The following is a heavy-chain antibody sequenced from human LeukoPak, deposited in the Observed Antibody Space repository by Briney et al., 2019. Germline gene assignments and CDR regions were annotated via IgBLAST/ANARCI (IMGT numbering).Heavy chain of an antibody. CDR3: TQSNY. Sequence: GGSLRLSCAASGFTFSGSPILWVRQASGKGLEWVGCIRSKADNYATAYAASVQGRCTISRDDSKNTAYLQLNSLKTEDTAVYYCTQSNYWGQGALVTVSS. V-gene: IGHV3-73*01. CDR2: IRSKADNYAT. J-gene: IGHJ4*02. CDR1: GFTFSGSP.